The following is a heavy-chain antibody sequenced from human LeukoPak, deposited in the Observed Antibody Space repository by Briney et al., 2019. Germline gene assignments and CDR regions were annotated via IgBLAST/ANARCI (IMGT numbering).Heavy chain of an antibody. J-gene: IGHJ4*02. CDR2: INPNSGGT. CDR1: GYTFTGYY. CDR3: ASITMVRGVPVKFDY. D-gene: IGHD3-10*01. Sequence: ASVKVSCKASGYTFTGYYMHWVRQAPGQGIEWMGWINPNSGGTNYAQKFQGRVTMTRDTSISTAYMELSRLRSDDTAVYYCASITMVRGVPVKFDYWGQGTLVTVSS. V-gene: IGHV1-2*02.